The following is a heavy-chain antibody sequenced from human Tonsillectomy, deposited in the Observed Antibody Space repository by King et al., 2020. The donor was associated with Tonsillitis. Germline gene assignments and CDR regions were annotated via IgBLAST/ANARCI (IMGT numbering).Heavy chain of an antibody. Sequence: VQLVESGGGLVKPGGSLRLSCAASGFIFKTYKMNWVRQAPGKGLEWVSTISGIGDYIYYADSVKGRFTISRDNAKNSLSLQMNSLSAEDTATYFCARDREVAVNWPGAFDIWGQGTTVTVSS. J-gene: IGHJ3*02. D-gene: IGHD6-19*01. CDR3: ARDREVAVNWPGAFDI. CDR1: GFIFKTYK. V-gene: IGHV3-21*01. CDR2: ISGIGDYI.